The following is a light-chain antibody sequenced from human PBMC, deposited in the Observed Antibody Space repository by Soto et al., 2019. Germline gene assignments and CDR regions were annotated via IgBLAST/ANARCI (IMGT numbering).Light chain of an antibody. J-gene: IGKJ2*01. CDR1: QRISSN. Sequence: EIVMTQSPDTLSVSPGERATLSCRASQRISSNLAWYQQKPGQAPRLLIYGASTRVTGVPARFSGSGSETDFTLTISNLQSEDCAVYYCQHYNNWPPYTFGQGTKVDIK. CDR2: GAS. CDR3: QHYNNWPPYT. V-gene: IGKV3D-15*01.